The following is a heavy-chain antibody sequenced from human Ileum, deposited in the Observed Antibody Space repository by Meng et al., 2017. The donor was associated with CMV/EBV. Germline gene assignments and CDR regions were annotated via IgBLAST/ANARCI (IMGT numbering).Heavy chain of an antibody. CDR3: ARDGVRGLDY. Sequence: GGSLRLSCAASGFTFSNYGMRWVRQAPGKGLEWVTFIWYDGSNKYYADSVKGRFTISRDNSKNTLYLQMNTLRVEDTAVYYCARDGVRGLDYWGQGTLVTVSS. V-gene: IGHV3-30*02. J-gene: IGHJ4*02. D-gene: IGHD3-10*01. CDR2: IWYDGSNK. CDR1: GFTFSNYG.